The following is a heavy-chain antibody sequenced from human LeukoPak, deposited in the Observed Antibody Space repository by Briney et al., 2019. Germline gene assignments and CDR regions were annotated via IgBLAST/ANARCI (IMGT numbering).Heavy chain of an antibody. CDR3: ARQTGSGLFILP. CDR1: GGSFSGYY. Sequence: PSETLSLACAVYGGSFSGYYWSWIRQPPGKGLEWIGSIYYSGNTYYNASLKSQVSISIDTSKNQFSLRLTSVTAADTAVYYCARQTGSGLFILPGGQGTLVTVSS. V-gene: IGHV4-34*01. J-gene: IGHJ4*02. D-gene: IGHD3/OR15-3a*01. CDR2: IYYSGNT.